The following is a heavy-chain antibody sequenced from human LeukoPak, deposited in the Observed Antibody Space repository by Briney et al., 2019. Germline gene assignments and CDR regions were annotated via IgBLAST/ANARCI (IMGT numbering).Heavy chain of an antibody. D-gene: IGHD3-10*02. J-gene: IGHJ6*04. V-gene: IGHV3-7*01. CDR3: AELGITMIGGV. Sequence: GGSLRLSCAASGFTFHNYWMSWVRQAPGKGLEWVANIKEDGSGKYYVDSVKGRFTISRDNAKNSLYLQMNSLRAEDTAVYYCAELGITMIGGVWGKGTTVTISS. CDR2: IKEDGSGK. CDR1: GFTFHNYW.